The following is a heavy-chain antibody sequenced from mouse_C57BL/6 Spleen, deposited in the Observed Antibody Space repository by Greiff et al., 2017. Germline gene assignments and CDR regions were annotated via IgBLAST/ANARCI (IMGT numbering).Heavy chain of an antibody. D-gene: IGHD2-5*01. J-gene: IGHJ2*01. V-gene: IGHV1-64*01. Sequence: QVQLQQPGAELVKPGASVKLSCKASGYTFTSYWMHWVKQRPGQGLEWIGMIHPNSGSTNYNEKFKSKATLTVDKSSSTAYMQLSSLTSEDSAVYYCARLHSNYERVNYFDYWGQGTTLTVSS. CDR2: IHPNSGST. CDR3: ARLHSNYERVNYFDY. CDR1: GYTFTSYW.